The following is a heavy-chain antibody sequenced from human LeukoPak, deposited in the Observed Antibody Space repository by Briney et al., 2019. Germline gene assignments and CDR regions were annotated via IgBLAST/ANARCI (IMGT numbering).Heavy chain of an antibody. CDR3: ARQTYSSNWGLGY. V-gene: IGHV5-51*01. CDR2: IYPGDSHI. J-gene: IGHJ4*02. CDR1: GYSFTSYW. D-gene: IGHD6-13*01. Sequence: GESLKISCQGSGYSFTSYWIGWVRQMPGKGLEWMGIIYPGDSHITYSPSFQGQVTISADKSISTAYLQWSSLKASDTAMYFCARQTYSSNWGLGYWGRGTLVTVSS.